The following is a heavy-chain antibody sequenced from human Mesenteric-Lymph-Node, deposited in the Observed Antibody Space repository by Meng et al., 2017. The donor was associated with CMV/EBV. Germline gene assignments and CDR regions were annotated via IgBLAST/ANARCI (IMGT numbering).Heavy chain of an antibody. J-gene: IGHJ4*02. CDR1: GDSISSNNAA. D-gene: IGHD3-16*01. Sequence: QCGSRLVKSSQTCLVNCTYAGDSISSNNAAWNWIRQSPSRGLEWLGRTYYRSESYNDYAVSVKSRISVNLDTSKNQLSLHLNFVTPEDTAVYYCAYFGDLPPLWWGQGTLVTVSS. CDR3: AYFGDLPPLW. V-gene: IGHV6-1*01. CDR2: TYYRSESYN.